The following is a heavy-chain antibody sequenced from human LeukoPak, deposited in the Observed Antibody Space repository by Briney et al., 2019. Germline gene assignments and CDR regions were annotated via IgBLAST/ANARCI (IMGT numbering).Heavy chain of an antibody. Sequence: GGSLRLSCAASGFTFSSYAMSWVRQAPGKGLEWVSAISGSGGSTYYADSVKGRFTISRDNSKNTLYLQMNCLRAEDTAVYYCAPYYDFWSGYYPYWGQGTLITVSS. D-gene: IGHD3-3*01. CDR1: GFTFSSYA. CDR2: ISGSGGST. CDR3: APYYDFWSGYYPY. J-gene: IGHJ4*02. V-gene: IGHV3-23*01.